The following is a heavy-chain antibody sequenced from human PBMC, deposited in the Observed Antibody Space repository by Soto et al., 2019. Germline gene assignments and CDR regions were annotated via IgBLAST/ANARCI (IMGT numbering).Heavy chain of an antibody. Sequence: SETLSLTCTVSGGSISNGGNYWSWIRQHPGKGLEWIGYNYYSGSTYYNPSLKNRVTVSVDTSKNQFSLQLISVTAADTAVYYCARGRRTTVTTGYYYYMDVWGKGTTVTVSS. V-gene: IGHV4-31*03. CDR2: NYYSGST. CDR1: GGSISNGGNY. D-gene: IGHD4-4*01. J-gene: IGHJ6*03. CDR3: ARGRRTTVTTGYYYYMDV.